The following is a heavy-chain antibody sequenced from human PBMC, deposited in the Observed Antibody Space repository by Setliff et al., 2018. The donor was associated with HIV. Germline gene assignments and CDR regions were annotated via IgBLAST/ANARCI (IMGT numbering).Heavy chain of an antibody. CDR2: IYYSGSA. D-gene: IGHD3-10*01. Sequence: SETLSLTCSVSGGSISSSSYYWGWIRQPPGKGLEWIGSIYYSGSAYYNPSLKSRVTISVDTSKNQFSLKLNSVTAADTAVFYCARHRVITGSFDYWAREPWSPSPQ. CDR1: GGSISSSSYY. CDR3: ARHRVITGSFDY. J-gene: IGHJ4*02. V-gene: IGHV4-39*01.